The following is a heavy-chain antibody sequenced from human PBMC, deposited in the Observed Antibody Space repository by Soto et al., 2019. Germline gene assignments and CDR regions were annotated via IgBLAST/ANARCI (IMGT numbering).Heavy chain of an antibody. CDR3: AASIFYYGMGV. CDR1: GYTFTNYW. CDR2: IYPGDSDT. V-gene: IGHV5-51*01. Sequence: GASLKISCKGSGYTFTNYWTGWVRQMPGKGPEWMGIIYPGDSDTKYNPSFQGQVTISADKSITTTYLQWSSLKASDTAIYYCAASIFYYGMGVWGQGTTVTVSS. J-gene: IGHJ6*02.